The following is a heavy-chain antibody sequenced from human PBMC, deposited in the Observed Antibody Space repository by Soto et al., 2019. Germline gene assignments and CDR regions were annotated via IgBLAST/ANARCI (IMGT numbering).Heavy chain of an antibody. Sequence: ASVKVSCKASGYTFYSHSISWVRQAPGQGLEWMGRINGDYGNTQYAQKFRGRVTMTTDTSTTTVYMELTNLRSDDTAVYYCARHADVDTAMGYYYYGMDVWGQGTTVTVSS. J-gene: IGHJ6*02. CDR1: GYTFYSHS. CDR3: ARHADVDTAMGYYYYGMDV. CDR2: INGDYGNT. V-gene: IGHV1-18*01. D-gene: IGHD5-18*01.